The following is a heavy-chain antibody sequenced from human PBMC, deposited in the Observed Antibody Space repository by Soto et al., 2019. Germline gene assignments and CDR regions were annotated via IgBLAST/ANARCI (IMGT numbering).Heavy chain of an antibody. V-gene: IGHV1-46*01. CDR2: VNPSGGHT. D-gene: IGHD2-21*02. CDR3: ARGGHVVVVTAAFDY. CDR1: GDTFTNYY. Sequence: QVQLMQSGAEVKKPGASVKVSCKASGDTFTNYYIHWVRQAPGQELEWMGTVNPSGGHTTYSQNFLGRVTMTRDTSTSTLYMELTSLTSDDTAVYYCARGGHVVVVTAAFDYWGQGTLVTVSS. J-gene: IGHJ4*02.